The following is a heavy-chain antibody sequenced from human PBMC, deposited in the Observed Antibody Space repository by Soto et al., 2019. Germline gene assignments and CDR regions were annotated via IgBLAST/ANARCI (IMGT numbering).Heavy chain of an antibody. J-gene: IGHJ4*01. V-gene: IGHV4-31*03. CDR2: ISYSGST. CDR3: AIGVLH. Sequence: QVQLQESGPGLVQPSQTLSLTCTVSGGSISSGGYYWSWIRQHPGTGLEWIGHISYSGSTYYNTSRNGRVTISVDSSRNQFSLIVTSVTVADTAVYYCAIGVLHWGQGTLVTVSS. CDR1: GGSISSGGYY.